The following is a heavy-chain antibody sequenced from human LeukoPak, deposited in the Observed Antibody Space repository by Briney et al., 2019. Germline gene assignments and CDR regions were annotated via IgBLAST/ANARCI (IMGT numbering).Heavy chain of an antibody. CDR2: ISGSGGST. Sequence: GGSLRLSCAASGFTFSSYAMSWVRQAPGKGLEWVSAISGSGGSTYYAGSVKGRFTISRDNSKNTLYLQMNSLRAEDTAVYYCAKGRGITMIVVVTPFDYWGQGTLVTVSS. D-gene: IGHD3-22*01. V-gene: IGHV3-23*01. CDR3: AKGRGITMIVVVTPFDY. J-gene: IGHJ4*02. CDR1: GFTFSSYA.